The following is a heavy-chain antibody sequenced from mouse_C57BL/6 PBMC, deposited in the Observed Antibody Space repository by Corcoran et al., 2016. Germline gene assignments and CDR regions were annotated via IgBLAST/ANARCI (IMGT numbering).Heavy chain of an antibody. CDR3: ARYDYGSSPDY. Sequence: EVQLQQSGPELVKPGASVKISCKASGYTFTDYYMNWVKQSHGKSLEWIGDINPNNGGTSYNQKFKGKATLTVDKSSSTAYMELRSLTSEDSAVYYCARYDYGSSPDYWGQGTTLTVSS. CDR2: INPNNGGT. D-gene: IGHD1-1*01. J-gene: IGHJ2*01. CDR1: GYTFTDYY. V-gene: IGHV1-26*01.